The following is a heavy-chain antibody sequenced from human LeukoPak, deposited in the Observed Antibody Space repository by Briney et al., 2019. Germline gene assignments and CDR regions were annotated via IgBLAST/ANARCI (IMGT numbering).Heavy chain of an antibody. D-gene: IGHD3-22*01. V-gene: IGHV3-30-3*01. CDR3: ASQPYYYDSNGYELDY. Sequence: PGGSLRLSCAASGFTLSSYAMHWVRQAPGKGLEWVAVILYDGSNKYYADSVKGRFTISRDNSKNTLYLQMNSLRAEDTAVYYCASQPYYYDSNGYELDYWGQGTLVTVSS. CDR2: ILYDGSNK. CDR1: GFTLSSYA. J-gene: IGHJ4*02.